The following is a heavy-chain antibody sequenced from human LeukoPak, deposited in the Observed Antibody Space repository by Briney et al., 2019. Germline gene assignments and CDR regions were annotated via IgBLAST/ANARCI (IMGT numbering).Heavy chain of an antibody. CDR1: GQTFTIYT. CDR2: INAADGNT. J-gene: IGHJ6*02. D-gene: IGHD3-10*01. Sequence: ASVKVSCKTSGQTFTIYTLHWVRQAPGQRREWMGWINAADGNTKYSQKFQGRVIITRDSSANTAYMELSSLTSEDSAVYYCASSRTKRITTNRGVREYYYGMDVWRQGTTVTVSS. CDR3: ASSRTKRITTNRGVREYYYGMDV. V-gene: IGHV1-3*01.